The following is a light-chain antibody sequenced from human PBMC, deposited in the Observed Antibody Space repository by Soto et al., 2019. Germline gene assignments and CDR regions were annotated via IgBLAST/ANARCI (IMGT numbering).Light chain of an antibody. CDR2: AAS. CDR1: QGISND. J-gene: IGKJ3*01. CDR3: QKYNRAPFT. V-gene: IGKV1-27*01. Sequence: DIQMTQSPSSLSASVGDRVTITCRASQGISNDLAGYQQKPGKVPNLLIYAASTLRSGVPSRFSGSGSGTDFSLTTSSLQPEDVATYYCQKYNRAPFTFVPGTKVNIK.